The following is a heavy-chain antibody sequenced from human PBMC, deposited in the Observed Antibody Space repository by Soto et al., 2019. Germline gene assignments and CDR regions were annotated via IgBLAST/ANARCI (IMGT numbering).Heavy chain of an antibody. CDR2: IHYSGGT. CDR1: GGSIKGYY. Sequence: SETLSLTCTVSGGSIKGYYWSWIRQPPGKGLEWIGYIHYSGGTDYHPSLKSRVTISVDTSKNQFSLRLYSVTAADTAVYYCARSGDIYVSAPDYWGQGTLVTVSS. V-gene: IGHV4-59*08. D-gene: IGHD2-21*01. J-gene: IGHJ4*02. CDR3: ARSGDIYVSAPDY.